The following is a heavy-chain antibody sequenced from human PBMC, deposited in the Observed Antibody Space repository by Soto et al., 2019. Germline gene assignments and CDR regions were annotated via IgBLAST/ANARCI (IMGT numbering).Heavy chain of an antibody. J-gene: IGHJ4*02. CDR1: GYGFSSFW. Sequence: PGGSLKISCQISGYGFSSFWIAWVRQKPGKGLEWMGIIYPGDATTRYSPSFQGQVTISADKLISTAYLQWSSLKASDTAMYYCARGLGPFDYWGQGTLVTVS. CDR3: ARGLGPFDY. CDR2: IYPGDATT. D-gene: IGHD4-17*01. V-gene: IGHV5-51*01.